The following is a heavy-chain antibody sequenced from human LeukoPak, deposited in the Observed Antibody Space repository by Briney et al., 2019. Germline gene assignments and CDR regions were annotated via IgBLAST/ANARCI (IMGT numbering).Heavy chain of an antibody. V-gene: IGHV6-1*01. CDR2: TYYRSKWYN. D-gene: IGHD2-2*01. CDR1: GDSVSGNSAA. Sequence: SQTLSLTCAISGDSVSGNSAAWNWIRQSPSRGLEWLGRTYYRSKWYNDYAVSVKSRITINPDTSKNQFSLQLNSVTPEDTAVYYCARDLSPYCSSTSCYSDAFDIWGQGTMVTVSS. CDR3: ARDLSPYCSSTSCYSDAFDI. J-gene: IGHJ3*02.